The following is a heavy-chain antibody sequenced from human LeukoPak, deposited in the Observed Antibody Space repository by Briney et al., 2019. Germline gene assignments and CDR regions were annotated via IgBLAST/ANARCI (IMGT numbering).Heavy chain of an antibody. J-gene: IGHJ6*02. CDR2: IYSGGST. Sequence: PGRSLRLSCAASGFTFSSYGMHWVRQAPGKGLEWVAVIYSGGSTYYADSVKGRFTISRHNSKNTLYLQMNSLRAEDTAVYYCARGNYGMDVWGQGTTVTVSS. CDR1: GFTFSSYG. CDR3: ARGNYGMDV. V-gene: IGHV3-NL1*01.